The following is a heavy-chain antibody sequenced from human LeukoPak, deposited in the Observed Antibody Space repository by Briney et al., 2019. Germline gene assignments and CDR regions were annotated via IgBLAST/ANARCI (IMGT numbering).Heavy chain of an antibody. CDR1: GGSFSGYY. V-gene: IGHV4-4*07. D-gene: IGHD3-10*01. J-gene: IGHJ4*02. Sequence: SETLSLTCAVYGGSFSGYYWSWIRQPAGKGLEWIGRIYTSGSTNYNPSLKSRVTMSVDTSKNQFSLKLSSVTAADTAVYYCARDTYYYGSGSYSHFDYWGQGTLVTVSS. CDR3: ARDTYYYGSGSYSHFDY. CDR2: IYTSGST.